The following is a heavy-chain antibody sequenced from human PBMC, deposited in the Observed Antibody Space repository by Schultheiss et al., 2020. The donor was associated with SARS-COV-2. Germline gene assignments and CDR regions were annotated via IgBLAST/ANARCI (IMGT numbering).Heavy chain of an antibody. CDR2: IYSCGST. V-gene: IGHV3-66*03. D-gene: IGHD6-19*01. CDR1: GFTVSSNY. Sequence: GGSLRLSCAASGFTVSSNYMSWVRQAPGKGLEWVSVIYSCGSTYYADSVKGRFTISGDNSKNTLYLQMNSLRAEDTAVYYCARVSHSSGWYGYWGQGTLVTVSS. CDR3: ARVSHSSGWYGY. J-gene: IGHJ4*02.